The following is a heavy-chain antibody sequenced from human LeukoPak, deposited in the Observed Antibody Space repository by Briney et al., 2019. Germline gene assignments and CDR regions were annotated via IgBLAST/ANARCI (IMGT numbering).Heavy chain of an antibody. Sequence: PSETLSLTCTVSGGSISSYYWSWIRQPPGKGLEWIGYIYYSGSTNYNPSPKSRVTISVDTSKNQFSLNLTSVTAADTAVYYCARGPEEIDAFDIWGQGTLVTVS. CDR3: ARGPEEIDAFDI. CDR1: GGSISSYY. CDR2: IYYSGST. J-gene: IGHJ3*02. V-gene: IGHV4-59*12. D-gene: IGHD5-24*01.